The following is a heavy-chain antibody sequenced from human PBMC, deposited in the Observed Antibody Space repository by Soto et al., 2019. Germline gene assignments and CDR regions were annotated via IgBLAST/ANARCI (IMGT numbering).Heavy chain of an antibody. CDR3: AEEPLGLDWYFDL. CDR2: ISGSGIST. Sequence: GGSLRLSCAASGFTFRSYAMSWVRQAPGKGLEWVSGISGSGISTHYADSVKGRFTVSRDNAKNTLSLQMNSLRAEYTDVYNCAEEPLGLDWYFDLWGRGTLVTVSS. J-gene: IGHJ2*01. V-gene: IGHV3-23*01. CDR1: GFTFRSYA.